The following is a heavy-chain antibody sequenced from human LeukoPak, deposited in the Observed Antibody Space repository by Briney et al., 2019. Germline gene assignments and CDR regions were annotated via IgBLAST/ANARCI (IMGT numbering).Heavy chain of an antibody. CDR2: IWYDGSNK. V-gene: IGHV3-33*01. CDR1: GFTFSSYG. CDR3: AREEHHYYESSGYYQDVYFQH. J-gene: IGHJ1*01. Sequence: GRSLRLSCAASGFTFSSYGMHWVRQAPGKVLEWVAVIWYDGSNKYYADSVKGRFTISRDNSKNTLYLQMNSLRAEDTAVYYCAREEHHYYESSGYYQDVYFQHWGQGTLVTISS. D-gene: IGHD3-22*01.